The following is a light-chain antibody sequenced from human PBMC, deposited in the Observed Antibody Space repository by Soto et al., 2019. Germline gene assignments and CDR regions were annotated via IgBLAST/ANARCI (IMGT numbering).Light chain of an antibody. Sequence: QSALTQPASVSGSPGQSITISCTGTSSDVGGYNFVSWYQQHPGKAPRLIIYEVNNRPSGVSDRFSGSKSGNTASLTISGLQAEDEADYYCSSYTLRSTLALFGGGTKLTVL. CDR3: SSYTLRSTLAL. J-gene: IGLJ3*02. V-gene: IGLV2-14*01. CDR1: SSDVGGYNF. CDR2: EVN.